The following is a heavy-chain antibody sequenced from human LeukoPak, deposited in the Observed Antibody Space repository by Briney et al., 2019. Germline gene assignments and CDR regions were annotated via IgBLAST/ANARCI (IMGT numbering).Heavy chain of an antibody. J-gene: IGHJ4*02. V-gene: IGHV4-61*01. D-gene: IGHD6-13*01. Sequence: SETLSLTCTVSGGSVSSGTYYWSWIRQPPGKGLEWIGYIYYSGSTNYNPSLKSRVTISVDTSKNQFSLKLSSVTAADTAVYYCARGQHGVAAAPFDYWGQGTLVTVSS. CDR2: IYYSGST. CDR3: ARGQHGVAAAPFDY. CDR1: GGSVSSGTYY.